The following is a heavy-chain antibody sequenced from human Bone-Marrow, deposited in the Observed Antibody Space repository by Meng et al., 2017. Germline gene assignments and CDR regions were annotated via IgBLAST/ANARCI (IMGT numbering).Heavy chain of an antibody. CDR3: ASLYGDSSVWYLDL. Sequence: QAQLQESGPGLVKPSETLSLTCTVSGGSISSYYWSWIRQPPGKGLEWIGYIYYSGSTNYNPSLKSRVTISVDTSKNQFSLRLNSVTAADTAVYYCASLYGDSSVWYLDLWGRGTLVTVSS. CDR1: GGSISSYY. D-gene: IGHD4-17*01. V-gene: IGHV4-59*12. CDR2: IYYSGST. J-gene: IGHJ2*01.